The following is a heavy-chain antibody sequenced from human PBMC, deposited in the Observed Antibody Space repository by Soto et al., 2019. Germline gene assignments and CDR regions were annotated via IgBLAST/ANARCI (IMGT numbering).Heavy chain of an antibody. CDR1: GYTFTSYG. CDR2: ISAYNGNT. Sequence: QVQLVQSGAEVKKPGASVKVSCKASGYTFTSYGISWVRQAPGQGLEWMGWISAYNGNTNYAQKLQGRVTMTTDTSTSTAYMELRSLRSDDTAVYYCARTGYCXXXXXXXXDYYYYYGMDVWGQGTTVT. V-gene: IGHV1-18*01. J-gene: IGHJ6*02. CDR3: ARTGYCXXXXXXXXDYYYYYGMDV. D-gene: IGHD2-15*01.